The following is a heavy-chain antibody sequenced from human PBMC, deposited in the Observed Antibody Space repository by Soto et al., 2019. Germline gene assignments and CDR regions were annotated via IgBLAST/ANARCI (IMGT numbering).Heavy chain of an antibody. Sequence: GGSLRLSCSASGFTFSSYDMHWVRQGPGKGLEWVSAIGTAGDTNYAGSVKGRFTISRENAKNSLYLQMNSLRAGDTAIYFRARAIGPTLFDYWGQGTLVTSPQ. CDR3: ARAIGPTLFDY. CDR1: GFTFSSYD. V-gene: IGHV3-13*04. CDR2: IGTAGDT. J-gene: IGHJ4*02. D-gene: IGHD3-22*01.